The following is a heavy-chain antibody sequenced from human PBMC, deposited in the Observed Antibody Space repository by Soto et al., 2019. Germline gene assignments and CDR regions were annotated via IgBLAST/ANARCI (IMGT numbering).Heavy chain of an antibody. CDR3: TREAHGGNFES. D-gene: IGHD2-15*01. Sequence: QVQLVQSGAEVKKPGSSVKVSCKVSGGRFNTNAISWLRQAPGQGLEWMGGIIAIFDKANYAQKSQYRVTMTADESTSTAYTELSSLRSDDTAVYFCTREAHGGNFESWGQGTLVTVSS. J-gene: IGHJ4*02. CDR2: IIAIFDKA. CDR1: GGRFNTNA. V-gene: IGHV1-69*12.